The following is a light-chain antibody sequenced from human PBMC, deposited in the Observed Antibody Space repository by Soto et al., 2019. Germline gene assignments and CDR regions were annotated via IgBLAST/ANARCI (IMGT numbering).Light chain of an antibody. J-gene: IGKJ4*01. V-gene: IGKV3-15*01. Sequence: EIVMTQSPATLSVSPGEIATLSCRASQSISSNLAWYQQKPGQAPRLLMFRTSSRATGFPDRFSGSESGTEFNLNISSLQSEDFGVYHCQQYNNWPRATFGGGTKVAIK. CDR1: QSISSN. CDR3: QQYNNWPRAT. CDR2: RTS.